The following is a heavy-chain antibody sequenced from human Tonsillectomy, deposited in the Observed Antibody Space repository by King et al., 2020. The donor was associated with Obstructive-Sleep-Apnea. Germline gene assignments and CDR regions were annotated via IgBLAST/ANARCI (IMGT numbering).Heavy chain of an antibody. D-gene: IGHD2-21*02. CDR1: GITFNTYR. V-gene: IGHV3-21*01. CDR3: AVGRTAIHDYYLGMDV. CDR2: ITSSNGDM. Sequence: VQLVESGGGLVKPGGSLRLSCAVSGITFNTYRMTWVRQAPGRGLEWISSITSSNGDMYYADSVKGRFTISRDNAKKSLFLQMNSLRGEDTAGYYCAVGRTAIHDYYLGMDVWGQGTAITVS. J-gene: IGHJ6*02.